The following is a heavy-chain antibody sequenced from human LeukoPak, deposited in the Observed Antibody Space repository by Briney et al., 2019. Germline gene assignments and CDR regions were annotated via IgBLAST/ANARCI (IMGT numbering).Heavy chain of an antibody. CDR1: GYSFTSYL. V-gene: IGHV5-51*01. Sequence: GESLKISCKGSGYSFTSYLIGWVRQMPGKGLEWMGIIYPGDSDTRYSPSLQGQVTISADKSISTAYLQWSSLKASDTAMYYCARPYYYDSSGYYRGAFDIWGQGTMVTVSS. J-gene: IGHJ3*02. D-gene: IGHD3-22*01. CDR2: IYPGDSDT. CDR3: ARPYYYDSSGYYRGAFDI.